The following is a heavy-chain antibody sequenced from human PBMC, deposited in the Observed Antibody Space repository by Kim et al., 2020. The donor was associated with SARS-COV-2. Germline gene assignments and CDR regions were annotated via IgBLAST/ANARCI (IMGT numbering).Heavy chain of an antibody. Sequence: GRVTISRDNSKNTLYLQTDSLRAEDTAVYYCAREAGGVGDTGGFDYWGQGTLVTVSS. V-gene: IGHV3-30*07. CDR3: AREAGGVGDTGGFDY. D-gene: IGHD1-26*01. J-gene: IGHJ4*02.